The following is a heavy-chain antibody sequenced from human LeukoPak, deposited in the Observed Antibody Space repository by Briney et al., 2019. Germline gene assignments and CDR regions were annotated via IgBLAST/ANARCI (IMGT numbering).Heavy chain of an antibody. V-gene: IGHV3-7*01. CDR2: INPDGSGK. CDR3: AREVSYYDILTGYYDWFDP. Sequence: GGSLRLSCAASGFTFNSYWMIWVRQAPGKGLEWVANINPDGSGKYYVDSVKGRFTISRDNAKNSLYLQMNSLRAEDTAVYYCAREVSYYDILTGYYDWFDPWGQGTLVTVSS. J-gene: IGHJ5*02. D-gene: IGHD3-9*01. CDR1: GFTFNSYW.